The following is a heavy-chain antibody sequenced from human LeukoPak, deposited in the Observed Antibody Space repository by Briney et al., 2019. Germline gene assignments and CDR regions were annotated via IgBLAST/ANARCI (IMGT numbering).Heavy chain of an antibody. CDR2: ISGSGGST. D-gene: IGHD2-15*01. V-gene: IGHV3-23*01. J-gene: IGHJ4*02. Sequence: GGSLRLSCAASGFTFSSYAMSWVRQAPGRGLEWVSAISGSGGSTYYADSVKGRFTISRDNSKNTLYLQMNSLRAEDTAVYYCAKSALVVVVAADIDYWGQGTLVTVSS. CDR1: GFTFSSYA. CDR3: AKSALVVVVAADIDY.